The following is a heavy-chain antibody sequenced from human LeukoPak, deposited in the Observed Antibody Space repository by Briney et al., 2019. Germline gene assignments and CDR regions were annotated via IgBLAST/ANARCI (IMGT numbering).Heavy chain of an antibody. CDR2: IQQDGSEK. J-gene: IGHJ4*02. V-gene: IGHV3-7*01. CDR1: GFTFGDYA. D-gene: IGHD1-26*01. CDR3: ARDKIVGATHFDY. Sequence: GGSLRLSCTTSGFTFGDYAMSWVRQAPGKGLEWVANIQQDGSEKYYVDSVKGRFTISRDNAKNSLYLQMNSLRAEDTAVYYCARDKIVGATHFDYWGQGTLVTVSS.